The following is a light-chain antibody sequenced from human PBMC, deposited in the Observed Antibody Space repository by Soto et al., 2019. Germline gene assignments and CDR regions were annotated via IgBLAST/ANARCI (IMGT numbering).Light chain of an antibody. CDR1: QSVFYNSINRNY. CDR3: QQYYNTPYT. V-gene: IGKV4-1*01. CDR2: WAS. Sequence: DIVMTQSPDSLAVSLGERATINCRSSQSVFYNSINRNYVTWYQQKPGQSPKVIISWASARESGVPDRFSGSGSGTDFNLTISSLQAEDVAVYYCQQYYNTPYTFGQGTKLEIK. J-gene: IGKJ2*01.